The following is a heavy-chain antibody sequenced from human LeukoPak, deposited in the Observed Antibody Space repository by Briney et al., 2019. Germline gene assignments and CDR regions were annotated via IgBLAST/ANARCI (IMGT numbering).Heavy chain of an antibody. D-gene: IGHD2-2*01. CDR1: GGSISSSSYY. J-gene: IGHJ3*02. Sequence: PSETLSLTCTVSGGSISSSSYYWGWIRQPPGKGLEWIGSIYYSGSTYYNPSLKSRVTISVDRSKNQFSLKLSSVTAADTAVYYCARSPYCSSTSCYPYDAFDIWGQGTMVTVSS. CDR2: IYYSGST. V-gene: IGHV4-39*07. CDR3: ARSPYCSSTSCYPYDAFDI.